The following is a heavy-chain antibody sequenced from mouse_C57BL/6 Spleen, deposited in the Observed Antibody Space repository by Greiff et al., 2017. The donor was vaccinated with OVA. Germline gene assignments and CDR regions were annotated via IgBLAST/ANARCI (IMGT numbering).Heavy chain of an antibody. CDR2: IDPNSGGT. J-gene: IGHJ3*01. Sequence: QVHVKQPGAELVKPGASVKLSCKASGYTFTSYWMHWVKQRPGRGLEWIGRIDPNSGGTKYNEKFKSKATLTVDKPSSTAYMQFSSLTSEDSAVYYCAREKIYDGYPWFAYWGQGTLVTVSA. CDR3: AREKIYDGYPWFAY. CDR1: GYTFTSYW. V-gene: IGHV1-72*01. D-gene: IGHD2-3*01.